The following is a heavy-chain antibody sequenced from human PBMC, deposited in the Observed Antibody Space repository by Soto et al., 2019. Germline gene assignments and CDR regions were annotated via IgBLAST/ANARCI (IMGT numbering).Heavy chain of an antibody. Sequence: QVQLVESGGGVVQPGRSLRLACATSGFTFTRAALHWVRQAPGKGLQWVGVISYDGGSKYYGNSVKGRFTISRDNSKNTLYMQMNSRRADDPATYFCAKQPQQYEYWNDDSYNTSALDVWGQGPTLTVSS. CDR2: ISYDGGSK. D-gene: IGHD3-3*01. V-gene: IGHV3-30-3*02. CDR1: GFTFTRAA. J-gene: IGHJ6*02. CDR3: AKQPQQYEYWNDDSYNTSALDV.